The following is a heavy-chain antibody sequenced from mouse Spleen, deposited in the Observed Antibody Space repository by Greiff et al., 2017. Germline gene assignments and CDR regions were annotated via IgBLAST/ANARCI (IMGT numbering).Heavy chain of an antibody. CDR1: GYTFTNYW. D-gene: IGHD3-3*01. V-gene: IGHV1-7*01. Sequence: QVQLQESGAELVKPGASVKLSCKASGYTFTNYWMHWVKQRPGQGLEWIGFINPRSGGTKYNQKFKGKATLTADKSSSTAYMQLSSLTSEDSAVYYCARRGDAYDMDYWGQGTSVTVSS. J-gene: IGHJ4*01. CDR3: ARRGDAYDMDY. CDR2: INPRSGGT.